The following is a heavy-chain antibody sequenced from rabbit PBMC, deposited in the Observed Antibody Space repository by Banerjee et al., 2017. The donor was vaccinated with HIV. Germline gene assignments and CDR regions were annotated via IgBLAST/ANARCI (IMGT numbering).Heavy chain of an antibody. CDR1: GFSFSSSYW. CDR2: IDVGSSGSA. CDR3: AKTIGTATTYGDL. J-gene: IGHJ6*01. D-gene: IGHD6-1*01. V-gene: IGHV1S45*01. Sequence: QEQLVESGGDLVQPEGSLTLTCTASGFSFSSSYWIVWVRQAPGKGLEWIACIDVGSSGSAYYANWARGRFTISKTSSTTVDLKMTSLTAADTATYFCAKTIGTATTYGDLWGQGTLVTVS.